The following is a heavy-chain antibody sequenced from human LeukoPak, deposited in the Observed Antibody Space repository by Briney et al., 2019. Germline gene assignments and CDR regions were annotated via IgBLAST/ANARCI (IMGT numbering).Heavy chain of an antibody. J-gene: IGHJ4*02. CDR3: ARRRRSLAVAGAYFDY. D-gene: IGHD6-19*01. CDR2: INHSGST. Sequence: SETLSLTCAVYGGSFNGYYWNWIRQPPGKGLEWIGEINHSGSTNYNPSLKSRVTISVDTSKNQFSLKLSSVTAADTAVYYCARRRRSLAVAGAYFDYWGQGTLVTVSS. CDR1: GGSFNGYY. V-gene: IGHV4-34*01.